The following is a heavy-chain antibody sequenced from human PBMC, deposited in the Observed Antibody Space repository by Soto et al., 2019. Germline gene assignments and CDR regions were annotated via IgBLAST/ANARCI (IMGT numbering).Heavy chain of an antibody. D-gene: IGHD5-12*01. CDR3: ARVSGYDHYYYYYYMDV. CDR2: IWYDGSNK. J-gene: IGHJ6*03. CDR1: GFTFSSYG. Sequence: GGSLRLSCAASGFTFSSYGMHWVRQAPGKGLEWVAVIWYDGSNKYYADSVKGRFTISRDNSKNTLYLQMNSLRAEDTAVYYCARVSGYDHYYYYYYMDVWGKGTTVTVSS. V-gene: IGHV3-33*01.